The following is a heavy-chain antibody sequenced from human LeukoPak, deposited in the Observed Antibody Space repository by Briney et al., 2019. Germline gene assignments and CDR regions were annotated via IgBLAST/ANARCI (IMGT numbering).Heavy chain of an antibody. CDR3: ARNGLGSYDQ. Sequence: PGGSLRLSCAASGFTFSDFYMFWIRQAPGKGLEWVSYINASGKTMYYGDSVKGRFTISRDNAKNSLYLQMNSLRAEDTAVYYCARNGLGSYDQWGKGTLVTVSS. J-gene: IGHJ4*02. CDR2: INASGKTM. CDR1: GFTFSDFY. D-gene: IGHD3-10*01. V-gene: IGHV3-11*01.